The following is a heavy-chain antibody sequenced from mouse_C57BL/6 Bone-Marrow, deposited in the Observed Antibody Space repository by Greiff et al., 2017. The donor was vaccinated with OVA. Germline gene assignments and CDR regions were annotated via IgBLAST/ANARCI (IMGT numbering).Heavy chain of an antibody. V-gene: IGHV5-16*01. J-gene: IGHJ4*01. CDR2: INYDGSST. CDR3: ARERGFYYAMDY. CDR1: GFTFSDYY. Sequence: EVMLVESEGGLVQPGSSMKLSCTASGFTFSDYYMAWVRQVPEKGLEWVANINYDGSSTYYLDSLKSRFIISRDNAKNILYLQMSSLKSEDTATDYCARERGFYYAMDYWGQGTSVTVSS.